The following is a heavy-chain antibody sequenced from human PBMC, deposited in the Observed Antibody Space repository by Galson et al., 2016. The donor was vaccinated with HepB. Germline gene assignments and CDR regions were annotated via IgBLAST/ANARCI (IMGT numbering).Heavy chain of an antibody. Sequence: SLRLSCAASGFIFSDYSMSWVRQAPGKGLEWVSSTGTGSTYKYYADSEKGRFTISRDDAQNSLFLQMNSLRVEDTAVYYCVKSTVRHLRYSGMDVWGQGTTVTVSS. CDR3: VKSTVRHLRYSGMDV. J-gene: IGHJ6*02. CDR2: TGTGSTYK. V-gene: IGHV3-21*01. CDR1: GFIFSDYS. D-gene: IGHD4-11*01.